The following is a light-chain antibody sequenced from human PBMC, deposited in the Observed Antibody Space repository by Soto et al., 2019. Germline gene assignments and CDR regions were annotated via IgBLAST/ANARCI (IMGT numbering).Light chain of an antibody. V-gene: IGKV3-15*01. CDR1: QSVNSY. CDR2: GAS. CDR3: QQYNDWPYT. Sequence: EIVITQPPATLSVSPGERATLSCRASQSVNSYLAWYQQKPGQAPRLLIYGASTRATGVPARFSGSGSGTEFTLTISSLQSEDFAVYFCQQYNDWPYTFGQGTRLEIK. J-gene: IGKJ5*01.